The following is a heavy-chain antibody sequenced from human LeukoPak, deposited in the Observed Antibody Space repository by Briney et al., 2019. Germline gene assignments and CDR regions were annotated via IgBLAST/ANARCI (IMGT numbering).Heavy chain of an antibody. CDR1: GFTFSSYS. CDR3: ARDDNSGYYPEIFDY. CDR2: ISSSSSYI. J-gene: IGHJ4*02. Sequence: GGSLRLSCTASGFTFSSYSMNWVRQAPGKGLEWVSSISSSSSYIYYADSVKGRFTISRDNAKNSLYLQMNSLRAEDTAVYYCARDDNSGYYPEIFDYWGQGTLVTVSS. V-gene: IGHV3-21*01. D-gene: IGHD3-22*01.